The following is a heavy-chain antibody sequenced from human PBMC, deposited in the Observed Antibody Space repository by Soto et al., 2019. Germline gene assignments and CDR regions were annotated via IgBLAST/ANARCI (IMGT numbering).Heavy chain of an antibody. CDR1: GFTFSSYA. D-gene: IGHD1-7*01. Sequence: GGSLRLSCAASGFTFSSYAMSWVRQAPGKGLEWVSAISGSGGSTYYADSVKGRFTISRDNSKNTLYLQMNSLRAEDTAVYYCAKLCHPTNWNYAFDAFDIWGQGTMVTVSS. V-gene: IGHV3-23*01. CDR2: ISGSGGST. J-gene: IGHJ3*02. CDR3: AKLCHPTNWNYAFDAFDI.